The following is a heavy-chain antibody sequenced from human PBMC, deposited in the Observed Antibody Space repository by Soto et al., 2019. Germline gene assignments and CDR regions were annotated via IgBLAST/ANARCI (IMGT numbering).Heavy chain of an antibody. J-gene: IGHJ4*02. Sequence: SETLSLTCTVSGGSISSYYWSWIRQPPGKGLEWIGYIYYSGSTNYNPSLKSRVTISVDTSKNQFSLKLSSVTAADTAVYYCARHGDRDIVVVPAAPLDYWGQGTLVIVSS. D-gene: IGHD2-2*01. CDR2: IYYSGST. CDR3: ARHGDRDIVVVPAAPLDY. CDR1: GGSISSYY. V-gene: IGHV4-59*08.